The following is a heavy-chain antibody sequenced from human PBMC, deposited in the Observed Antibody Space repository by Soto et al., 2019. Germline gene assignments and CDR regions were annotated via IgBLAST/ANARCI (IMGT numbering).Heavy chain of an antibody. Sequence: SETLSLTCTVTGDSINNRSYYWGWIRQPPGKGLEWIGSIYYSGSTYNNPSLKSRVSMSVDTSKNQFSLKLRSVTAADTALYYCARQRTSVVTQAYFDSWGQGSMVTVYS. V-gene: IGHV4-39*01. CDR2: IYYSGST. D-gene: IGHD2-21*02. CDR1: GDSINNRSYY. CDR3: ARQRTSVVTQAYFDS. J-gene: IGHJ4*02.